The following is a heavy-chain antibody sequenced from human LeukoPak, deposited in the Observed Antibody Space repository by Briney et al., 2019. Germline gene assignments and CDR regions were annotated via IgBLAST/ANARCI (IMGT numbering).Heavy chain of an antibody. V-gene: IGHV3-7*01. J-gene: IGHJ6*03. D-gene: IGHD6-13*01. CDR1: GFTFSSYW. Sequence: GGSLRLSCAAPGFTFSSYWMSWVRQAPGKGLEWVANIKQDGSEKYYVDSVKGRFTISRDNAKNSLYLQMNSLRAEDTAVYYCARMAGYSSSWYVYYYYYMDVWGKGTTVTVSS. CDR2: IKQDGSEK. CDR3: ARMAGYSSSWYVYYYYYMDV.